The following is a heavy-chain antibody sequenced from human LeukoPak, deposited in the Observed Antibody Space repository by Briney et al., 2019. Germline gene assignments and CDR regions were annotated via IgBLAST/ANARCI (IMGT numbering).Heavy chain of an antibody. V-gene: IGHV3-23*01. CDR2: ISGSGGST. CDR1: GFTFSSYA. J-gene: IGHJ5*02. Sequence: HPGGSLRLSCAASGFTFSSYAMSWVRQAPGKGLEWVSAISGSGGSTYYADSVKGRFTISRDNSKNTLYLQMNSLRAEDTAVYYCAKDLNAVYEGNWFDPWGQGTLVTVSS. CDR3: AKDLNAVYEGNWFDP. D-gene: IGHD5-12*01.